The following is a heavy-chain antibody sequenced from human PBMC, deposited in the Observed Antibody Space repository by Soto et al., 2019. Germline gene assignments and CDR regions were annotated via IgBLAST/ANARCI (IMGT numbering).Heavy chain of an antibody. V-gene: IGHV3-7*01. CDR1: GFTFSSYC. CDR3: ASAPQLLPAFFDY. CDR2: IKQDGSEK. J-gene: IGHJ4*02. Sequence: GGSLRLSCAASGFTFSSYCMSWVRQPPGKGLEWVANIKQDGSEKYYVDSVKGRITISRDNDKNSLYLQMNSLSAEDTAVYYCASAPQLLPAFFDYWGQGTLVTVSS. D-gene: IGHD5-18*01.